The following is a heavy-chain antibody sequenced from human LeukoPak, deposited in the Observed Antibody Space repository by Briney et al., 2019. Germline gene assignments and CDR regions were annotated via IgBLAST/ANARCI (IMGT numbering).Heavy chain of an antibody. CDR3: AKGLRFLEWPRPYFDY. CDR1: GFTFDDYA. CDR2: ISWNSGSI. Sequence: QAGGSLRLSCAASGFTFDDYAMHWVRQAPGKGLGWVSGISWNSGSIGYADSVKGRFTISRDNAKNSLYLQMNSLRAEDTALYYCAKGLRFLEWPRPYFDYWGQGTLVTVSS. D-gene: IGHD3-3*01. J-gene: IGHJ4*02. V-gene: IGHV3-9*01.